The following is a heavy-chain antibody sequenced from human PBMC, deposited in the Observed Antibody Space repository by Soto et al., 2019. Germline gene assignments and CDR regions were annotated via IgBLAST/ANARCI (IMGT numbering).Heavy chain of an antibody. CDR3: AKVSVSQQLAYYFDY. CDR2: ISGSGGST. J-gene: IGHJ4*02. V-gene: IGHV3-23*01. D-gene: IGHD6-13*01. CDR1: GFTFSSYA. Sequence: EVQLLESGGGLVQPGGSLRLSCAASGFTFSSYAMSWVRQAPGKGLEWVSAISGSGGSTYYADSVKGRFTISRDNYKNTLYLQMHSLRAEDTAVYYCAKVSVSQQLAYYFDYWGQGTLVTVSS.